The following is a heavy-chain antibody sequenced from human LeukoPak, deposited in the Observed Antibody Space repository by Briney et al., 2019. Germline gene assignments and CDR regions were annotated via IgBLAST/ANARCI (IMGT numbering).Heavy chain of an antibody. V-gene: IGHV3-15*01. J-gene: IGHJ3*02. CDR2: IKSKTDGGTT. Sequence: TGGSLRLSCAASGFTFSNAWMSWVRQAPGKGLEWVGRIKSKTDGGTTDYAAPVKGRFTISRDDSKNTLYLQMNSLKTEDTAVYYCARAAGSSSWTSDSDAFDIWGQGTMVTVSS. D-gene: IGHD6-13*01. CDR3: ARAAGSSSWTSDSDAFDI. CDR1: GFTFSNAW.